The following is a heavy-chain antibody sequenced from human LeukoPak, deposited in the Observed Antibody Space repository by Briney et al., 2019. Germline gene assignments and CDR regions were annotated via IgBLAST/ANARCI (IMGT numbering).Heavy chain of an antibody. CDR3: ARTSGSYPNYAFDI. D-gene: IGHD1-26*01. V-gene: IGHV4-59*12. CDR2: IYYSGST. Sequence: PSETLSLTCTVSGGSISSYYWSWIRQPPGKGLEWIGYIYYSGSTNYNPSLKSRVTISVDTSKNQFSLKLSSVTAADTAVYYCARTSGSYPNYAFDIWGQGTVVTVSS. J-gene: IGHJ3*02. CDR1: GGSISSYY.